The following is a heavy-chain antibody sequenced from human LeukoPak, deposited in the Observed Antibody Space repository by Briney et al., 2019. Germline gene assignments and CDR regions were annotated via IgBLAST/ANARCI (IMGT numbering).Heavy chain of an antibody. D-gene: IGHD4-17*01. Sequence: AGSLRLSCAASGFTFSSYSMNWVRQAPGKGLEWVSSISSSSSYIYYADSVKGRFTISRDNAKNSLYLQMNSLRAEDTAVYYCAGGSGTTVTYDAFDIWGQGTMVTVSS. CDR3: AGGSGTTVTYDAFDI. CDR2: ISSSSSYI. V-gene: IGHV3-21*01. CDR1: GFTFSSYS. J-gene: IGHJ3*02.